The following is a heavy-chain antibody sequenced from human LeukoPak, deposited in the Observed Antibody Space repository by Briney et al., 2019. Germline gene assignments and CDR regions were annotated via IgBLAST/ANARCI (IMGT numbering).Heavy chain of an antibody. CDR2: MRGSGDNT. CDR1: GFTFSSYA. Sequence: GGSLRLSCAASGFTFSSYAMSWVRQTPGKGLEWVSAMRGSGDNTYYADSVKGRFTISRDNSKNTLYLQMNSLRAEDTAVYYCATRLTGYSYGPDAFDIWGQGTMVTVSS. J-gene: IGHJ3*02. D-gene: IGHD5-18*01. V-gene: IGHV3-23*01. CDR3: ATRLTGYSYGPDAFDI.